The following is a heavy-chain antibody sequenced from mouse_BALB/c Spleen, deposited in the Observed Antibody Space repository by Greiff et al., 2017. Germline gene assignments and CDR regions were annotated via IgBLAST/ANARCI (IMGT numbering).Heavy chain of an antibody. Sequence: EVQLVESGPGLVKPSQSLSLTCTVTGYSITSDYAWNWIRQFPGNKLEWMGYISYSGSTSYNPSLKSRISITRDTSKNQFFLQLNSVTTEDTATYYCARSYYDYGYAMDYWGQGTSVTVSS. V-gene: IGHV3-2*02. J-gene: IGHJ4*01. CDR1: GYSITSDYA. CDR2: ISYSGST. D-gene: IGHD2-4*01. CDR3: ARSYYDYGYAMDY.